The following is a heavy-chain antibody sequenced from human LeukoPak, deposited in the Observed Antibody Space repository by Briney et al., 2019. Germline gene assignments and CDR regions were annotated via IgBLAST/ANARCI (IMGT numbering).Heavy chain of an antibody. J-gene: IGHJ4*02. D-gene: IGHD2-15*01. CDR2: IKEYGNEK. CDR3: TRDERGYFDS. V-gene: IGHV3-7*03. CDR1: GFTFSTYW. Sequence: GGSLRLSCEASGFTFSTYWMSWVRQAPGKGLEWVANIKEYGNEKYYVDSVRGRFTISRDNAKNSLYLQMNSLRAEDTARYYCTRDERGYFDSWGLGTLVTVSS.